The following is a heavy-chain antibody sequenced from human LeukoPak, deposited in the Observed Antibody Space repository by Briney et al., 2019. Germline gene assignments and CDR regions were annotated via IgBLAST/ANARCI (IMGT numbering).Heavy chain of an antibody. V-gene: IGHV1-46*01. CDR2: INPSGGST. Sequence: ASLKVSCKASGYTFTSYYMHWVRQAPGQGLEWMGIINPSGGSTSYAQKFQGRVTMTRDTSTCTVYIELSSLSSEDTAVYYCAREGVVRGVTLSYWGQGALVTVSS. J-gene: IGHJ4*02. D-gene: IGHD3-10*01. CDR3: AREGVVRGVTLSY. CDR1: GYTFTSYY.